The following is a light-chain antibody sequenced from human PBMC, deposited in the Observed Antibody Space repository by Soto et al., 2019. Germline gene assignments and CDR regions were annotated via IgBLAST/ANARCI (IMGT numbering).Light chain of an antibody. J-gene: IGKJ4*01. CDR1: QSISSY. CDR3: QQYDNYPLT. V-gene: IGKV1-5*01. CDR2: DAS. Sequence: DIQMTQSPSSLSASVGDRVTITCRASQSISSYLNWYQQKPGKAPKLLIYDASSLESGVPSRFSGSGSGTEFTLTISNLQPDDFATYYCQQYDNYPLTFGGGTKVDI.